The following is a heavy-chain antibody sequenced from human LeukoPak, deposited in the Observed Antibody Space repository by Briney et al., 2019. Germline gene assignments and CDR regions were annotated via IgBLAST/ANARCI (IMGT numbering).Heavy chain of an antibody. CDR3: ARGGLMVYAIGGGWFDP. D-gene: IGHD2-8*01. V-gene: IGHV3-30*04. CDR1: GASISSTN. Sequence: LSLTRAVSGASISSTNWWSWVRQPPGKGLEWVAVISYDGSNKYYADSVKGRFTISRDNSKNTLYLQMNSLRAEDTAVYYCARGGLMVYAIGGGWFDPWGQGTLVTVSS. J-gene: IGHJ5*02. CDR2: ISYDGSNK.